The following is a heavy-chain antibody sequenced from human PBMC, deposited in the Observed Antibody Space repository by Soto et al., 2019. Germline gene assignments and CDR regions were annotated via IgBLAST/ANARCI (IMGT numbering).Heavy chain of an antibody. J-gene: IGHJ4*02. CDR2: SYESGST. V-gene: IGHV4-30-2*01. CDR1: SDSFSSGGYS. CDR3: ARGAARGGTFRFDH. D-gene: IGHD2-15*01. Sequence: QLQMQESGSGLVKPSETLSLTCAVSSDSFSSGGYSWNWIRQPPGKGLEWIGYSYESGSTYFNSSLKRRVAMSVARSKSQFSLMLTSATAADTAMYYCARGAARGGTFRFDHWGQGTLVTVSS.